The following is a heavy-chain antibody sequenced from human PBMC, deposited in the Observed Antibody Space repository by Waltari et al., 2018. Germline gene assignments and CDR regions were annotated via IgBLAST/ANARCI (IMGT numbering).Heavy chain of an antibody. CDR2: ITGSGGST. CDR1: GFTFSSYA. V-gene: IGHV3-23*01. D-gene: IGHD5-12*01. Sequence: EVQVLESGGGLVQPGGSLRLSCAAYGFTFSSYAMPWVRQPPGKGLEWVSGITGSGGSTYYADSVKGRFTISRDNSKNTLYLQMNSLRAEDTAVYYCAKVGDSGYAYAYYDHWGQGTLVTVSS. J-gene: IGHJ4*02. CDR3: AKVGDSGYAYAYYDH.